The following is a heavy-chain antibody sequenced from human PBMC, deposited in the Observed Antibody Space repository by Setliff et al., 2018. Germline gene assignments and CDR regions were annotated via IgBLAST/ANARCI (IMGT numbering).Heavy chain of an antibody. Sequence: PSETLSLTCTVSGGSISSSRYYWGWIRQPPGKGLEWIGSINYSGSTNYNPSLKSRVTISVDTSKNQFSLKLSSVTAADTAVYYCARDEGSSYFYGMDVWGQGTTVTVSS. CDR2: INYSGST. J-gene: IGHJ6*02. CDR1: GGSISSSRYY. V-gene: IGHV4-39*07. CDR3: ARDEGSSYFYGMDV. D-gene: IGHD6-13*01.